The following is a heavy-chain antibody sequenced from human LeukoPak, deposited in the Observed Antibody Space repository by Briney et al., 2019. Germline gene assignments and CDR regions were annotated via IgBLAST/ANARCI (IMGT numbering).Heavy chain of an antibody. CDR1: GGSLSRYH. J-gene: IGHJ4*02. Sequence: PSETLSLTCTVSGGSLSRYHWRWIRQPPGKGLEWIGYIYYSGSPNYNPSLKSPVTISVDTSKNQFSLKLSSVTAADTAVYYCASSSLWGATLDYWGQGTLVTVSS. CDR2: IYYSGSP. V-gene: IGHV4-59*01. D-gene: IGHD1-26*01. CDR3: ASSSLWGATLDY.